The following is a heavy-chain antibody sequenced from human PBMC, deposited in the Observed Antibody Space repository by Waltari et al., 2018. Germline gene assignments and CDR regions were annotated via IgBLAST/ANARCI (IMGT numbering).Heavy chain of an antibody. J-gene: IGHJ6*03. Sequence: EVQLVESGGGLVKPGGSLRLFCAASGFAFSNYSMNWVRQAPGKGLEWVSSISGSGTYIYYSDSVKGRFTISRDNAKNSLFLQMNSLRAEDTAVYYCARENLGVIIFHYYFMDVWGKGTTVTISS. CDR1: GFAFSNYS. CDR3: ARENLGVIIFHYYFMDV. CDR2: ISGSGTYI. V-gene: IGHV3-21*06. D-gene: IGHD3-3*01.